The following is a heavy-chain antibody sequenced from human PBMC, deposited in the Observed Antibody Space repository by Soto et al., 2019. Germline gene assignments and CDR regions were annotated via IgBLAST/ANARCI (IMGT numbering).Heavy chain of an antibody. D-gene: IGHD3-22*01. J-gene: IGHJ4*02. CDR3: ARFLTYDTPHGYILDY. Sequence: ASLKISSAGSGYSFPNYWLGWLHQLARKGGGIMGMGYPANSETRFSASFKGQVTFSAGRSTNAAYGQWSRVKASDTAMFYCARFLTYDTPHGYILDYWGQGTLVTVSS. V-gene: IGHV5-51*07. CDR2: GYPANSET. CDR1: GYSFPNYW.